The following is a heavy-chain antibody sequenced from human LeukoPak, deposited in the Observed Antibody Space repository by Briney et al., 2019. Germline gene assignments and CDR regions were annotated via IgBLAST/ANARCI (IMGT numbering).Heavy chain of an antibody. CDR1: GFTFSSYW. Sequence: GGSLTLSCAPSGFTFSSYWMHWARHAPGKGLVWVSRINSGGRSTNYADSVKGRFTISTDNSKTTLYLQMTSLRAEDTAVYYCAKLTTGYSSGWAASIFDYWGQGTLVTVSS. D-gene: IGHD6-19*01. J-gene: IGHJ4*02. CDR2: INSGGRST. CDR3: AKLTTGYSSGWAASIFDY. V-gene: IGHV3-74*01.